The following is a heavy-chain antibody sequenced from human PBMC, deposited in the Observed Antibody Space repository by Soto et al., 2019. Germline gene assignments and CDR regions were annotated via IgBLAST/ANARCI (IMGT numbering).Heavy chain of an antibody. J-gene: IGHJ4*02. CDR1: GYTFTSYE. CDR3: ARGLRLYVWGSYRYTGSDY. Sequence: ASVKVSCKASGYTFTSYEINWVRQATGQGLEWMGWMNPNSGNTGYAQKFQGRVTMTRNTSISTAYMELSSLRSEDTAVYYCARGLRLYVWGSYRYTGSDYWGQGTLVTVSS. CDR2: MNPNSGNT. V-gene: IGHV1-8*01. D-gene: IGHD3-16*02.